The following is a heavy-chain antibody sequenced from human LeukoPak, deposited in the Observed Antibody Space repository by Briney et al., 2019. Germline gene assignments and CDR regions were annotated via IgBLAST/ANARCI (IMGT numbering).Heavy chain of an antibody. D-gene: IGHD3-22*01. CDR2: IYSGGST. J-gene: IGHJ6*03. CDR3: ARTVYYDSRNFYMDV. Sequence: TPSETLSLTCTVSGGSISSGSYCWSWTRQPAGKGLEWIGQIYSGGSTNYDPSLESRITISVDTSRSQFSLRLSSVTAADTAVYYCARTVYYDSRNFYMDVWGKGTTVTVSS. V-gene: IGHV4-61*09. CDR1: GGSISSGSYC.